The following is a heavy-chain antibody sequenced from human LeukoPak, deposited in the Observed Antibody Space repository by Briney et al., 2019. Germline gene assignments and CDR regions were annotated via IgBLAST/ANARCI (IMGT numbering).Heavy chain of an antibody. CDR1: GFTFSSYG. V-gene: IGHV3-23*01. J-gene: IGHJ5*02. Sequence: PGGSLRLSCAASGFTFSSYGMSWVRQAPGKGLEWVSAISGSGGSTYYADSVKGRFTISRDNSKNTLYLQMNSLRAEDTAVYYCAKAPYIAVAGTRWFDPWGQGTLVTVSS. CDR2: ISGSGGST. CDR3: AKAPYIAVAGTRWFDP. D-gene: IGHD6-19*01.